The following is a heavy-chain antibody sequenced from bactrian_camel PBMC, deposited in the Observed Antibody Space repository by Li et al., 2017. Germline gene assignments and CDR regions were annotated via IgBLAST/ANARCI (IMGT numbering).Heavy chain of an antibody. Sequence: HVQLVESGGGSVQAGGSLKLSCARYGYVSGSSCMGWCRQAPEKEREGIAYIHTRQGSVEYADSVKGRFTISRDSEKNLVYLQMNSLKPEDTAMYYCAGGKVLDFSDGTPSACERGVYKSWGQGTQVTVS. J-gene: IGHJ4*01. CDR1: GYVSGSSC. D-gene: IGHD3*01. CDR2: IHTRQGSV. V-gene: IGHV3S54*01. CDR3: AGGKVLDFSDGTPSACERGVYKS.